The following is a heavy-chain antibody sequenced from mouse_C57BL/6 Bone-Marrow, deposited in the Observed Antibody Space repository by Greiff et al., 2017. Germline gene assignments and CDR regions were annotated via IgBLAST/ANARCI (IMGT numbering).Heavy chain of an antibody. CDR3: TTRGFYYYGSSSWFAY. J-gene: IGHJ3*01. V-gene: IGHV14-4*01. D-gene: IGHD1-1*01. CDR1: GFNIKDDY. CDR2: LDPENGDT. Sequence: VQLQQSGAELVRPGASVKLSCTASGFNIKDDYMHWVKQRPEQGLEWIGWLDPENGDTEYASKFQGKATITADTSSNTAYLQLSSLTSEDTAVYYWTTRGFYYYGSSSWFAYWGQGTLVTVSA.